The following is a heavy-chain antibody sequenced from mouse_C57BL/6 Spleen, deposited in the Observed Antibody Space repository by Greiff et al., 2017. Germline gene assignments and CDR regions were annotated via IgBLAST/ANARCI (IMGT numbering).Heavy chain of an antibody. D-gene: IGHD2-5*01. CDR3: ASLSNCSYYYAMDY. CDR2: IHPNSGST. Sequence: VQLQQSGAELVKPGASVKLSCKASGYTFTSYWMHWVKQRPGQGLEWIGMIHPNSGSTNYNEKFKSKATLTVDKSSSTAYMQLSSLTSEDSAVYYCASLSNCSYYYAMDYWGQGTSVTVSS. CDR1: GYTFTSYW. J-gene: IGHJ4*01. V-gene: IGHV1-64*01.